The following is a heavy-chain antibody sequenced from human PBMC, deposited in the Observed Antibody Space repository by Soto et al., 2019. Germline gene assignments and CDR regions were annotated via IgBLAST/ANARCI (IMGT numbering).Heavy chain of an antibody. V-gene: IGHV3-21*02. CDR1: GFTFSSYT. CDR3: ARDQRYDLWSGYYRDYGMDV. CDR2: ISSRSSYI. J-gene: IGHJ6*02. Sequence: EVQLVESGGGLVKPGGSLRLSCAASGFTFSSYTMNWVRQAPRKGLEWVSSISSRSSYIYYADSVKGRFTISRDNAKISVYLQMNSLRAEDTAVYYCARDQRYDLWSGYYRDYGMDVWGQGTTVTVSS. D-gene: IGHD3-3*01.